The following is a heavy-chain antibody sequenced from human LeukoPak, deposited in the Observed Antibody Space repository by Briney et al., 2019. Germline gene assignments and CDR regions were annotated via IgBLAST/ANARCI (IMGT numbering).Heavy chain of an antibody. CDR2: ISGSGGST. CDR1: GFTFSSYA. V-gene: IGHV3-23*01. CDR3: AKDDGSSPYYFDY. Sequence: GASLRLSCAASGFTFSSYAMSWVRQAPGKGLEWVSAISGSGGSTYYADSVKGRFTISRDNSKNTLYLQMNSLRAEDTAVYYCAKDDGSSPYYFDYWGQGTLVTVSS. J-gene: IGHJ4*02. D-gene: IGHD1-26*01.